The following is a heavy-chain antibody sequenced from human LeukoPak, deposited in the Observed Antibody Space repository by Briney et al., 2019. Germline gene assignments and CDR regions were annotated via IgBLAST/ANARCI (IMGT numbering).Heavy chain of an antibody. J-gene: IGHJ4*02. CDR2: ISSSSSYI. D-gene: IGHD7-27*01. CDR3: ARDYNWGWDY. V-gene: IGHV3-21*04. Sequence: PGGSLRLSCAASGFTFSSYSMNWVRQAPGKGLEWVSSISSSSSYIYYADSVKGRFTISRDNAKNSLYLQVNSLRAEDTAVYYCARDYNWGWDYWGQGTLVTVSS. CDR1: GFTFSSYS.